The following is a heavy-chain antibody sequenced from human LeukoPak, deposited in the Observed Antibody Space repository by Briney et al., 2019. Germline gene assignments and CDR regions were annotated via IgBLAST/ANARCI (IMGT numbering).Heavy chain of an antibody. V-gene: IGHV1-24*01. CDR2: FDPEDDEK. CDR3: AAELSSGYFDY. D-gene: IGHD3-22*01. CDR1: GYMFTELS. Sequence: ASVKVSCKVSGYMFTELSMHWVRQAPGKGLEWMGGFDPEDDEKMYAQKFQGRVTMTEDTSTDTAYIELSSLRSDDTAVYYCAAELSSGYFDYWGQGTLVTVSS. J-gene: IGHJ4*02.